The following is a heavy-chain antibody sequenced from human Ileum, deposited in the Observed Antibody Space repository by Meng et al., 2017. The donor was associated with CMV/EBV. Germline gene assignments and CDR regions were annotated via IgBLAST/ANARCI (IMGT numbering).Heavy chain of an antibody. Sequence: SVKVSCKASGYTFTSYDINWVRQATGQGLEWMGWMNPNSGNTGYAQKFQGRVTMTRNTSISTAYMELSSLRSEDTAVYYCARGLKEACGTSCYFRWFDPWGQGTLVTVSS. D-gene: IGHD2-2*01. CDR1: GYTFTSYD. CDR2: MNPNSGNT. J-gene: IGHJ5*02. V-gene: IGHV1-8*01. CDR3: ARGLKEACGTSCYFRWFDP.